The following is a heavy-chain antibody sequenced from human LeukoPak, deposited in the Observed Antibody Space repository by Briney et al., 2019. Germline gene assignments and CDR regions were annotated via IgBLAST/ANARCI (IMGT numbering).Heavy chain of an antibody. Sequence: SETLSLTCTVSGGSIRNYYWSWIRQPPGKGLEWIGYIYYSGSTNYNPSLKSRVTISVDTSKNQFSLKVSSVTAADTAVYYCARVDYYDRSGYYPIDCWGQGTLVTVSS. V-gene: IGHV4-59*01. CDR1: GGSIRNYY. D-gene: IGHD3-22*01. CDR2: IYYSGST. CDR3: ARVDYYDRSGYYPIDC. J-gene: IGHJ4*02.